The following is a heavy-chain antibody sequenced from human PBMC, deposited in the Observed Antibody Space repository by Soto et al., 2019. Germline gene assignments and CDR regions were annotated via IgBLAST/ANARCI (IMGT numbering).Heavy chain of an antibody. V-gene: IGHV4-59*01. J-gene: IGHJ4*02. D-gene: IGHD2-15*01. CDR3: ARGGYCSGGSCYYFDY. CDR1: GGSISSYY. Sequence: QVQLQESGPGLVKPSETLSLTCTVSGGSISSYYWSWIRQPPGKGLEWIGYIYYSGSTNYNPSLKSRVTISVDTSKNQFSLKLSSVTAADTAVYSCARGGYCSGGSCYYFDYWGQGTLVTVSS. CDR2: IYYSGST.